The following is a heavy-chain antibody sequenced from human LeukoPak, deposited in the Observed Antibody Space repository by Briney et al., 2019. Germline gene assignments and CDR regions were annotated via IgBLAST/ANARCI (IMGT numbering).Heavy chain of an antibody. CDR3: AREVVVPAASWFDP. Sequence: PSETLSLTCTVSGGSISSYYWSWIRQSPGKGLEWIGYIYYSGSTNYNPSLKSRVTISVDTSKNQFSLKLSSVTAADTAVYYCAREVVVPAASWFDPWGQGTLVTVSS. D-gene: IGHD2-2*01. V-gene: IGHV4-59*01. CDR1: GGSISSYY. CDR2: IYYSGST. J-gene: IGHJ5*02.